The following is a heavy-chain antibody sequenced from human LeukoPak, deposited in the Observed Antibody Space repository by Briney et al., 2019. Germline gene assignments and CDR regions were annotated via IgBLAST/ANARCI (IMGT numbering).Heavy chain of an antibody. CDR3: ARALYQPNAFDI. CDR2: INHSGST. CDR1: GGSISSSSYY. J-gene: IGHJ3*02. D-gene: IGHD2-2*01. V-gene: IGHV4-39*07. Sequence: SETLSLTCTVSGGSISSSSYYWGWIRQPPGKGLEWIGEINHSGSTNYNPSLKSRVTISVDTSKNQFSLKLSSVTAADTAVYYCARALYQPNAFDIWGQGTMVTVSS.